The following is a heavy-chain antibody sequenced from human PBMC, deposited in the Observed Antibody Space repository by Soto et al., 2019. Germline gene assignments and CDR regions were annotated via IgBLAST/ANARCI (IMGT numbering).Heavy chain of an antibody. CDR1: GGSIGTTSDY. J-gene: IGHJ5*02. CDR3: ARLDADWFDP. CDR2: TYYSGNA. Sequence: SETLSLTCTVSGGSIGTTSDYWGWIRQAPGKGLEWIANTYYSGNAYYKPSLKSRVTIFVDTSRNQFSLRLTSVTAADTGVYYCARLDADWFDPWGQGTLVTVSS. D-gene: IGHD2-2*01. V-gene: IGHV4-39*01.